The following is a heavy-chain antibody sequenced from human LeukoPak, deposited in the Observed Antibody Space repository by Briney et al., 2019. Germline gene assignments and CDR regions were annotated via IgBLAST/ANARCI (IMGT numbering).Heavy chain of an antibody. CDR2: ISSSSSYI. V-gene: IGHV3-21*01. Sequence: PGGSLRLSCAASGFTFSSYSMNWVRQAPGKGLEWVSSISSSSSYIYYADSVKGRFTISRDNAKNSLYPQMNSLRAEDTAVYYCARDEGYGSGSRTRYYFDYWGQGTLVTVSS. D-gene: IGHD3-10*01. J-gene: IGHJ4*02. CDR1: GFTFSSYS. CDR3: ARDEGYGSGSRTRYYFDY.